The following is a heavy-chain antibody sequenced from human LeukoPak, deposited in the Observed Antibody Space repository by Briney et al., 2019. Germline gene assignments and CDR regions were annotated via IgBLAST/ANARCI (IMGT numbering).Heavy chain of an antibody. Sequence: PSETLSLTCAVYGGPFSGYYWSWIRQPPGKGLEWIGEINHSGSANYNPSLKSRVTISVDTSKNQFSLKLSSVTAADTAVYYCARGGRGGGSHNHFDYWGQGTLVTVSS. V-gene: IGHV4-34*01. D-gene: IGHD2-15*01. J-gene: IGHJ4*02. CDR3: ARGGRGGGSHNHFDY. CDR1: GGPFSGYY. CDR2: INHSGSA.